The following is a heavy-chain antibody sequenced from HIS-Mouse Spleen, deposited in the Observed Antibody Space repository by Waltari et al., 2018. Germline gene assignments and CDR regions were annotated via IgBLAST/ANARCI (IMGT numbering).Heavy chain of an antibody. V-gene: IGHV3-53*01. CDR1: GFTVSSNY. J-gene: IGHJ4*02. CDR3: ARTVKGGLLPFDY. D-gene: IGHD3-10*01. Sequence: EVQLVESGGGLIQPGGSLRLSCAASGFTVSSNYMSWVRQAPGKGLEWVPVIYSGGSTYYADYVKGRFTISRDNSKNTLYLQMNSLRAEDTAVYYCARTVKGGLLPFDYWGQGTLVTVSS. CDR2: IYSGGST.